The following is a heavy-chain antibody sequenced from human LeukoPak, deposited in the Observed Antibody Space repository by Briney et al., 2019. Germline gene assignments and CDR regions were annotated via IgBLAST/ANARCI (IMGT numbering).Heavy chain of an antibody. D-gene: IGHD6-19*01. V-gene: IGHV5-51*01. CDR1: GYSFTSYW. J-gene: IGHJ4*02. CDR2: IYPGDSDT. Sequence: HGESLKISCKASGYSFTSYWIGWVRQMPGKGLEWMGIIYPGDSDTRYSPSFQGQVTISADKSISTAYLQWSSLKASDTAMYYCARHPYSSGWFFDYWGQGTLVTVSS. CDR3: ARHPYSSGWFFDY.